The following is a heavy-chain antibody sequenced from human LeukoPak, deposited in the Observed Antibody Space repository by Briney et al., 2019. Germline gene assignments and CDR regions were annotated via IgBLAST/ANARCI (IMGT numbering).Heavy chain of an antibody. Sequence: QPGGSLRLSCAASGFNFSNYEMNWVRQAPGKGLEWVSYISSSGRTMYYADSVKGRYTISRDNAKNSLYLQINSLRAEDTAVYYCARDGAIVGASPPVDAFDIWGQGTMVTVSS. J-gene: IGHJ3*02. V-gene: IGHV3-48*03. D-gene: IGHD1-26*01. CDR2: ISSSGRTM. CDR3: ARDGAIVGASPPVDAFDI. CDR1: GFNFSNYE.